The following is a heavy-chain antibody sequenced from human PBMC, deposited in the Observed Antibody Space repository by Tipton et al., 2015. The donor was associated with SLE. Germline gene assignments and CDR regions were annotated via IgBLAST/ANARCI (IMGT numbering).Heavy chain of an antibody. CDR2: IYYSGST. J-gene: IGHJ3*02. D-gene: IGHD2-2*01. Sequence: TLSLTCTVSGGSISSYYWSWIRQHPGKGLEWIGYIYYSGSTYYNPSLKSRVTISVDTTKNHFSLKLSSVTAADTAVYYCARGLSTHDFDICGQGTMVTVSS. CDR3: ARGLSTHDFDI. CDR1: GGSISSYY. V-gene: IGHV4-59*12.